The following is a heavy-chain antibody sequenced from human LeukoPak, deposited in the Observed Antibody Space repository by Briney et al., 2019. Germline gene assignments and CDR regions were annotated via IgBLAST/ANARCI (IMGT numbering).Heavy chain of an antibody. CDR1: GGTFSIYA. D-gene: IGHD4-23*01. Sequence: SVNVSCKASGGTFSIYAISWVRQAPGQGLEWMGGIIPIFGTANYAQKFQGRVTITTDESTSTAYMELSSLRSEDTAVYYCARDRGYGGRAHDAFDIWGQGTMVTVSS. J-gene: IGHJ3*02. V-gene: IGHV1-69*05. CDR2: IIPIFGTA. CDR3: ARDRGYGGRAHDAFDI.